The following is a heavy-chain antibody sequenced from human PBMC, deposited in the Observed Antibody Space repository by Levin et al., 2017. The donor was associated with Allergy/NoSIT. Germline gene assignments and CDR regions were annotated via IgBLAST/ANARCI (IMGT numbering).Heavy chain of an antibody. CDR1: GFTVSHNY. Sequence: GGSLRLSCAASGFTVSHNYVTWVRQAPGKGLEWISLIYSGGSTYYADSVKGRFTISRDNSKNTMYLQMTSLRAEDTAVYYCASPIEGYSYGPAAYWGQGTLVTVSS. CDR3: ASPIEGYSYGPAAY. CDR2: IYSGGST. D-gene: IGHD5-18*01. V-gene: IGHV3-66*02. J-gene: IGHJ4*02.